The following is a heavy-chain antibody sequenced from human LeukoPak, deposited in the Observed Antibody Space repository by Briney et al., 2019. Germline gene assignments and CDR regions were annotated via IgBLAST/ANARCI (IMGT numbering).Heavy chain of an antibody. CDR1: GGTFSSYA. J-gene: IGHJ4*02. V-gene: IGHV1-69*04. CDR2: IIPILGIA. CDR3: ASGTIDSSSWPYYFDH. Sequence: ASVKVSCKASGGTFSSYAISWVRQAPGQGLEWMGRIIPILGIANYAQKFQGRVTITADKSTSTAYMELSSLRSEDTAVYYCASGTIDSSSWPYYFDHWGQGTLVTVSS. D-gene: IGHD6-13*01.